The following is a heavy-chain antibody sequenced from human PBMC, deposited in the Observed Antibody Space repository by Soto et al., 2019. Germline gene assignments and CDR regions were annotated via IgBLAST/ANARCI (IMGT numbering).Heavy chain of an antibody. J-gene: IGHJ4*02. V-gene: IGHV3-23*01. Sequence: GGSLRLSCAASGFTFSSYAMSWVRQAPGKGLEWVSAISGSGGSTYYADSVKGRFTISRDNSKNTLYLQMNSLRAEDTAVYYCAKVDVLLWFGELLYWGQGTLVTVSS. CDR2: ISGSGGST. D-gene: IGHD3-10*01. CDR3: AKVDVLLWFGELLY. CDR1: GFTFSSYA.